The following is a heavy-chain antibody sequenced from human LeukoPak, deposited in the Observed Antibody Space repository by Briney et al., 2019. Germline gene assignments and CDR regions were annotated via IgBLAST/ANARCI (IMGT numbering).Heavy chain of an antibody. J-gene: IGHJ1*01. CDR3: ARDKYSSGRSRRGGYFQH. V-gene: IGHV1-69*13. CDR2: IIPIFGTA. D-gene: IGHD6-19*01. CDR1: GGTFSSYA. Sequence: SVKVSCKASGGTFSSYAISWVRQAPGQGLEWMGGIIPIFGTANYAQKFQGRVTITADESTSTAYMELSSLRSEDTAVYYCARDKYSSGRSRRGGYFQHWGQGTLVTVSS.